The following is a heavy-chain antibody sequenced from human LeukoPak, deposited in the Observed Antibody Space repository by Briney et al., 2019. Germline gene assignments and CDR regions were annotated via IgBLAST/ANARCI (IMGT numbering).Heavy chain of an antibody. CDR2: IYYSGST. D-gene: IGHD3-10*01. Sequence: SETLSLTCTVSGGSISTYYWSWIRQPPGKGLECIGYIYYSGSTNYNPSLKSRVTISVNTSKNQFSLKLSSVTAADTAVYYCARHSPMVRGPLYGYWFDPWGQGTLVTVSS. J-gene: IGHJ5*02. CDR3: ARHSPMVRGPLYGYWFDP. V-gene: IGHV4-59*08. CDR1: GGSISTYY.